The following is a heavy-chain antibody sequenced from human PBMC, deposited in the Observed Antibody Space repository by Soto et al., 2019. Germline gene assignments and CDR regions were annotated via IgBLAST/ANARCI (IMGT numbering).Heavy chain of an antibody. V-gene: IGHV3-23*01. Sequence: EVQLLESGGGLVQPGGSLRLSCPPSGFPFRSYAMDWVRQAPGKGLEWVAAIRGIGGSKYYADSLKGRFTISRDNSKNTLYLQMNSLRAEDTAVYYCAKGGKNSVTTFDYWGQGTLVTVSS. J-gene: IGHJ4*02. CDR2: IRGIGGSK. D-gene: IGHD4-17*01. CDR1: GFPFRSYA. CDR3: AKGGKNSVTTFDY.